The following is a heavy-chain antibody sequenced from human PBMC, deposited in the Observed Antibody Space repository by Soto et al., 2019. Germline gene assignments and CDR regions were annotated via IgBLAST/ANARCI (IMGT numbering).Heavy chain of an antibody. CDR1: GASSSSSSYY. CDR2: IYYSGST. D-gene: IGHD2-8*02. V-gene: IGHV4-39*01. CDR3: ARPRHSSWWGWFDP. J-gene: IGHJ5*02. Sequence: SETLSHTCTVSGASSSSSSYYLGWIRQPPGKGLEWIGSIYYSGSTYYNPSLKSRVTISVDTSKNQFSLKLSSVTAADTAVYYCARPRHSSWWGWFDPWGQGTLVTV.